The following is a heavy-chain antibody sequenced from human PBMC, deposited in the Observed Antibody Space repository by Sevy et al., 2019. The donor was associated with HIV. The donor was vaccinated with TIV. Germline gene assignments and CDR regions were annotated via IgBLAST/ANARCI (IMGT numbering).Heavy chain of an antibody. D-gene: IGHD3-22*01. CDR2: ISDSGST. J-gene: IGHJ4*02. Sequence: SETLSLTCTVSGGSVSGHFWSWIRQPPGKGLEWIAYISDSGSTNYNASLRSRVTISIDTSNNQFSLKLTSVTAADTAVYYCASGAATVYYDTSGFSPSLDQWGQGTLVTVSS. CDR3: ASGAATVYYDTSGFSPSLDQ. CDR1: GGSVSGHF. V-gene: IGHV4-59*02.